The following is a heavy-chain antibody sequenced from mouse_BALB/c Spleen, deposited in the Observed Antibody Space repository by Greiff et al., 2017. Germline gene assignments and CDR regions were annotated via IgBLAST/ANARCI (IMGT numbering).Heavy chain of an antibody. CDR3: ARDYYGSSLYFDY. J-gene: IGHJ2*01. D-gene: IGHD1-1*01. CDR1: GFPFSSHG. Sequence: VKMMESGGGLVQPGGSLKLSRPASGFPFSSHGMSWVRPTPDKRLELVATINSNGGSTYYPDSVKGRFTISRDNAKNTLYLQMSSLKSEDTAMYYCARDYYGSSLYFDYWGQGTTLTVSS. CDR2: INSNGGST. V-gene: IGHV5-6-3*01.